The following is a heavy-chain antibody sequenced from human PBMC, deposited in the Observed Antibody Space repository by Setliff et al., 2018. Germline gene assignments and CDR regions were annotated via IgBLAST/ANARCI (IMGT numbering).Heavy chain of an antibody. J-gene: IGHJ4*02. CDR2: IIPILGIA. CDR3: ARVGGDNDY. D-gene: IGHD3-16*01. CDR1: GYTFTSYY. V-gene: IGHV1-46*01. Sequence: ASVKVSCKASGYTFTSYYMHWVRQAPGQGLEWMGGIIPILGIANYAQKFQGRVTITRDTSTSTVYMELSSLRSEDTAVYYCARVGGDNDYWGQGTLVTVSS.